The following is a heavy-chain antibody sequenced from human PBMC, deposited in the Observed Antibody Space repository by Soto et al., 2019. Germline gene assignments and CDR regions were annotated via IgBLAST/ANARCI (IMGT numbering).Heavy chain of an antibody. J-gene: IGHJ6*02. CDR2: ISSSSSYI. CDR1: GFTFSSYS. Sequence: GSLTLSCAASGFTFSSYSMYWVRQAPGKGLEWVSSISSSSSYIYYADSVKGRLTISRDNAKNTLYLQMNSLRAEDTAVYYCARDEPSIAAAGIPHYYYYYGMDVWGQGTTVTVSS. CDR3: ARDEPSIAAAGIPHYYYYYGMDV. V-gene: IGHV3-21*01. D-gene: IGHD6-13*01.